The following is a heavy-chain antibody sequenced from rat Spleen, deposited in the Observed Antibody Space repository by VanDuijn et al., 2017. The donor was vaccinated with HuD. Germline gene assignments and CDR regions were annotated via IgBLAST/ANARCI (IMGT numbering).Heavy chain of an antibody. D-gene: IGHD1-1*01. CDR1: GYSITSSYR. J-gene: IGHJ3*01. V-gene: IGHV3-3*01. CDR3: ARSDYSGGGRNF. CDR2: INSAGST. Sequence: EVQLQESGPGLVKPSQSLSLTCSVTGYSITSSYRWNWIRKFPGNKLEWMGYINSAGSTNYNPSLKSRISITRDTSKNQFFLQVNSVTTEDTATYYCARSDYSGGGRNFWGQGTLVTVSS.